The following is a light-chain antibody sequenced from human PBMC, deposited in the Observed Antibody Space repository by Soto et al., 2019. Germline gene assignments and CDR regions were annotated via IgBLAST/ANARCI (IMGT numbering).Light chain of an antibody. CDR1: SSDVGGYNY. CDR3: SSYTSSSTVV. CDR2: EVS. V-gene: IGLV2-14*01. Sequence: QSALSQPRSVSGSPRQSITISCTGTSSDVGGYNYVSWYQQHPGKAPKLMIYEVSNRPSGVSNRFSGSKSGNTASLTISGLQAEDEADYYCSSYTSSSTVVFGGGTKLTVL. J-gene: IGLJ2*01.